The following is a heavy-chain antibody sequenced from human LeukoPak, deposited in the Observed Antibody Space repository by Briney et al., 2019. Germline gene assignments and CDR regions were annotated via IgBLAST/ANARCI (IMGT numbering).Heavy chain of an antibody. Sequence: GGSLRLSRAASGFTFSSYEMNWVRRAPGKGMEWVSYISSSGSTIYYADSVKGRFTISRDNAKNSLYLQMNSLRAEDTAVYYCAREVGALGYFDLWGRGTLVTVSS. D-gene: IGHD1-26*01. CDR2: ISSSGSTI. CDR1: GFTFSSYE. CDR3: AREVGALGYFDL. J-gene: IGHJ2*01. V-gene: IGHV3-48*03.